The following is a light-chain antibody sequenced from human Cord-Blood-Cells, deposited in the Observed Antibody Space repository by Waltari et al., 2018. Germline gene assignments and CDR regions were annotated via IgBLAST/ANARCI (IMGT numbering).Light chain of an antibody. CDR3: QQRSNWP. CDR1: QSVSSSY. CDR2: GAS. J-gene: IGKJ4*01. V-gene: IGKV3D-20*02. Sequence: EIVLTQSPGTLSLSPGERATLSCRASQSVSSSYLAWYQQKPGQAPRLLIYGASSRATGIPDRFSGSGSGTDFTLTISSLEPEDFAVYYCQQRSNWPFGGGTKVEIK.